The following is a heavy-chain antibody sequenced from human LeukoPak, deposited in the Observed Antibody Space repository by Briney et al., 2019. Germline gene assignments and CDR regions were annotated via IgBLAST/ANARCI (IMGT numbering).Heavy chain of an antibody. CDR2: ISPNSGGT. CDR1: GYTFTGYY. V-gene: IGHV1-2*02. CDR3: ARENNAVRGVMNNVYHYGMDV. D-gene: IGHD3-10*01. J-gene: IGHJ6*02. Sequence: ASVKVSCKASGYTFTGYYMHWVRQAPGQGLEWMGWISPNSGGTNYAQKFQGRVTMTRDTSISTAYMGLSRLRFDDTAVYYCARENNAVRGVMNNVYHYGMDVWGQGTTVTVSS.